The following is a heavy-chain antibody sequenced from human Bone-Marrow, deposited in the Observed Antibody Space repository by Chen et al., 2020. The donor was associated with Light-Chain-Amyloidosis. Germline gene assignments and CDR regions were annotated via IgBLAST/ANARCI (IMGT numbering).Heavy chain of an antibody. D-gene: IGHD2-15*01. V-gene: IGHV4-39*01. CDR1: GGSISINSYY. J-gene: IGHJ4*02. CDR2: MSYSGST. Sequence: QLQLQESGPGLVRPSETLSLTCTVPGGSISINSYYWCWIRQPPGKGLEWIGSMSYSGSTYYSPSLKSRVTISVDTPKNQFSLRLNSVTAADTALYYCARMFGFCSGGSCYSAYFDYWGQGALVTVSS. CDR3: ARMFGFCSGGSCYSAYFDY.